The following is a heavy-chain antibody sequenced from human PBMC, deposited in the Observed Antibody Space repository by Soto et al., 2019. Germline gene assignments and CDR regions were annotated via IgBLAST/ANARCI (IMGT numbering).Heavy chain of an antibody. CDR2: IIPIFGTA. V-gene: IGHV1-69*06. Sequence: SVKVSCKXSGGTFSSHAISWVRQAPGQGLEWMGGIIPIFGTANYAQKFQGRVTITADKSTSTAYMELSSLRSEDTAVYYCASLTYYDILTGRYYYYYGMDVWGQGTTVTVSS. CDR3: ASLTYYDILTGRYYYYYGMDV. D-gene: IGHD3-9*01. CDR1: GGTFSSHA. J-gene: IGHJ6*02.